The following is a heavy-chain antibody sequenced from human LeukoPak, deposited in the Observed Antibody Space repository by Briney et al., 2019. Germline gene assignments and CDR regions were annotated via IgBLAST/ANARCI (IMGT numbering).Heavy chain of an antibody. D-gene: IGHD2/OR15-2a*01. CDR2: IYYSGST. CDR1: GGSISSSSYY. J-gene: IGHJ4*02. CDR3: ARHSLGFYFPGRMVAPPPTAFDY. V-gene: IGHV4-39*01. Sequence: SETLSLTCTVSGGSISSSSYYWGWIRQPPGKGLEWIGSIYYSGSTYYNPSLKSRVTISVDTSKNQFSLKLSSVTAADTAVYYCARHSLGFYFPGRMVAPPPTAFDYWGQGTLVTVSS.